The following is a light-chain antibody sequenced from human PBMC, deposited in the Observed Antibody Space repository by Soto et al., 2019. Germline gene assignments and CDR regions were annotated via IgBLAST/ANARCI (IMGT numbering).Light chain of an antibody. Sequence: QSVLTQPASVSGSPGQSITISCTGTSSDVGGNKYVSWYQQYPGKVPKLLINKVSNRPSGVSNRFSGSKSVNTASLTISGLLAEDEADYVCTSATSDSLYVFGTGTKLTVL. V-gene: IGLV2-14*01. CDR2: KVS. CDR1: SSDVGGNKY. J-gene: IGLJ1*01. CDR3: TSATSDSLYV.